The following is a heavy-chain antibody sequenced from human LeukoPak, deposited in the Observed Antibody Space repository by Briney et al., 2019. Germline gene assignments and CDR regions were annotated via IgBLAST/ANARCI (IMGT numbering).Heavy chain of an antibody. V-gene: IGHV3-48*03. D-gene: IGHD3-9*01. CDR2: ISSSGSTI. CDR3: VRGDYDILTGYTIPFDY. J-gene: IGHJ4*02. CDR1: GFTFSSYE. Sequence: GGSLRLSCAASGFTFSSYEMNWVRQAPGKGLEWVSYISSSGSTIYYADSVKGRFTISRDNAKNSLYLQMNSLRAEDTAVYYCVRGDYDILTGYTIPFDYWGQGTLVTVSS.